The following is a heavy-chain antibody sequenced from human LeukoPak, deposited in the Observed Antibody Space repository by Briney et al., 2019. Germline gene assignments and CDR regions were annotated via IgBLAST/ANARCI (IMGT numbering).Heavy chain of an antibody. CDR2: ISAYNGNT. Sequence: ASVKVSCKASGYTFTSYGISWVRQAPGQGLEWMGWISAYNGNTNYAQKLQGRVTVTTDTSTSTAYMELRSLRSDDTAVYYCARDGTHYYDSLFDYWGQGTLVTVSS. J-gene: IGHJ4*02. CDR3: ARDGTHYYDSLFDY. D-gene: IGHD3-22*01. V-gene: IGHV1-18*01. CDR1: GYTFTSYG.